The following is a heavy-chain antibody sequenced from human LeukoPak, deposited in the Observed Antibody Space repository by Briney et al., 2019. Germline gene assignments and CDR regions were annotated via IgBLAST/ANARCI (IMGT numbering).Heavy chain of an antibody. V-gene: IGHV1-8*01. CDR3: ARRDNWNAASYYYMDV. Sequence: ASVKVSCKASGYTFISHDIVWVRQASGQGLEWMGWMNPNSGNRGLSQKFQGRVIMTRNTSIGTAYMELSSLRSEDTAVYYCARRDNWNAASYYYMDVWGKGTTVTVSS. D-gene: IGHD1-1*01. J-gene: IGHJ6*03. CDR2: MNPNSGNR. CDR1: GYTFISHD.